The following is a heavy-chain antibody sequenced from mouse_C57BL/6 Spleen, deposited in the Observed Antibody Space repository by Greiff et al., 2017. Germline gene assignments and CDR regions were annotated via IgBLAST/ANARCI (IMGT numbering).Heavy chain of an antibody. J-gene: IGHJ2*01. CDR3: ARSGLWYLDY. CDR2: LNPSHCDT. V-gene: IGHV1-37*01. CDR1: VYSFTGYF. D-gene: IGHD2-1*01. Sequence: EVKLEESGPELVKPWASVNISCKSSVYSFTGYFMNWVKQSHVKSLEWIGPLNPSHCDTFSHPKFKGKATLTVDKSSSTAHMELLSLTSEDFAVYYCARSGLWYLDYWGQGTTLTVSS.